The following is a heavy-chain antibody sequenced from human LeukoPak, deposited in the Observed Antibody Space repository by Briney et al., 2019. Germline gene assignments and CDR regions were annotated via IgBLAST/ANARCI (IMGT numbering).Heavy chain of an antibody. D-gene: IGHD2-21*01. CDR3: ARVIFENWFDA. CDR2: VVGGGGST. CDR1: GFSFSSYA. Sequence: GGSLRLSWAASGFSFSSYAMSWVRQVPGKGLEWVSLVVGGGGSTYYADSMKGRFTISRDNSRNTLYLQMTSLRAEDTAIYYCARVIFENWFDAWGQGTLVAVSS. J-gene: IGHJ5*02. V-gene: IGHV3-23*01.